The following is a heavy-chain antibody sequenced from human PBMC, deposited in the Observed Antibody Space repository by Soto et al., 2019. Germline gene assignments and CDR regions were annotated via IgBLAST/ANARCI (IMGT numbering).Heavy chain of an antibody. CDR1: GFTFIGSA. V-gene: IGHV3-73*01. Sequence: GGSLRLSCASSGFTFIGSAMHWVRQASGKGLEWVGRSRSKANSYSTAYAASVNGRFTTSRDDSKNTAYLQMNSLKTEDTAVYYCTRPGDYYDSWTKKDVFDIWGQGTMVNVSS. CDR3: TRPGDYYDSWTKKDVFDI. J-gene: IGHJ3*02. CDR2: SRSKANSYST. D-gene: IGHD3-22*01.